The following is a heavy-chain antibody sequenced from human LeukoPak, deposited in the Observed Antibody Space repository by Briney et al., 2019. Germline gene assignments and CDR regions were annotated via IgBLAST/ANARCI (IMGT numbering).Heavy chain of an antibody. CDR3: ARDGGYYYDSSGSFLGY. D-gene: IGHD3-22*01. CDR1: GFTFSSYA. CDR2: ISYDGSNK. J-gene: IGHJ4*02. V-gene: IGHV3-30-3*01. Sequence: GGSLRLSCAASGFTFSSYALRWVRQAPGKGLEWVAVISYDGSNKYYADSVKGRFTISRDNSKNTLYLQMNSLRAEDTAVYYCARDGGYYYDSSGSFLGYWGQGTLVTVSS.